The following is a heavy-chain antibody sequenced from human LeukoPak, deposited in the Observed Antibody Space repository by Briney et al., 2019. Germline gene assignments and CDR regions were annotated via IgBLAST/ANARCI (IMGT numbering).Heavy chain of an antibody. Sequence: SETLSLTCAVYGGSFSDYYWSWIRQPPGKGLEYSGEINHSGTTNYNPSLTSRVTMSVDTSKNQFSLKLSSVTAADTAVYYCARGDRPCSGDRCYLGVFDYWSQETLVTVSS. CDR2: INHSGTT. D-gene: IGHD2-15*01. CDR3: ARGDRPCSGDRCYLGVFDY. V-gene: IGHV4-34*01. J-gene: IGHJ4*02. CDR1: GGSFSDYY.